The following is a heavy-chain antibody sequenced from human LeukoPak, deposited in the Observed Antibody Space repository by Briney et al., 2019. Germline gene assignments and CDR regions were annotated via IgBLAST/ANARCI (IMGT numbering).Heavy chain of an antibody. J-gene: IGHJ4*02. Sequence: GASVTVSFKASGGTFSSYAISWVRQAPGQGLEWMGGIIPIFGTANYAQKFQGRVTITTDESTSTAYMELSSLRSEDTAVYYCASNYYYDSSGYYYKLDYWGQGTLVTVSS. CDR1: GGTFSSYA. V-gene: IGHV1-69*05. CDR3: ASNYYYDSSGYYYKLDY. D-gene: IGHD3-22*01. CDR2: IIPIFGTA.